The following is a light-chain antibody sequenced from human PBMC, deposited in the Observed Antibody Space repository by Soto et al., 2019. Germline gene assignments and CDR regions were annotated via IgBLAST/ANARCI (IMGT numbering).Light chain of an antibody. V-gene: IGLV1-44*01. J-gene: IGLJ3*02. CDR2: SNN. CDR1: SSNIGSTT. Sequence: QSVLTQPPSASGTPGQRVTISCSGSSSNIGSTTANWYQHLPGTAPKLLIYSNNQRPSGVPDRFSGSKSGTSASLAIRGLQSEDEADYYCAAWDDSLNGWVFGGGTKVIVL. CDR3: AAWDDSLNGWV.